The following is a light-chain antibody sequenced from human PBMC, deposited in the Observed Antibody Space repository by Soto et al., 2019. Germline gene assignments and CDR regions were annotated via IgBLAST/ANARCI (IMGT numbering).Light chain of an antibody. CDR2: EAS. Sequence: QSALTQPASVSGSPGQSITISCTGTSSDVGSYNLVSWYQQHPGKAPKLIICEASKRPSGVSNRFSGSKSGNAASLTISGLLAEEEADYYCCSYADTNTYVFGTGTKLTVL. CDR3: CSYADTNTYV. J-gene: IGLJ1*01. CDR1: SSDVGSYNL. V-gene: IGLV2-23*01.